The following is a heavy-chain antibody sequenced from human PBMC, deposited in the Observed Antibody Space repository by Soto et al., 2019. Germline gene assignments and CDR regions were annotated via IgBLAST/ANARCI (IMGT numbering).Heavy chain of an antibody. D-gene: IGHD2-21*01. CDR2: ISYSGTT. Sequence: PSETLSLTCTVSGGSVSSRIYFWSWIRQPPGKGLEWVGYISYSGTTNYNPSLKSRLRISIDTSKNQFSLKLNSVTAADTAVYYCARVLQFARVFDSWGQGTLVTVSS. CDR1: GGSVSSRIYF. V-gene: IGHV4-61*01. J-gene: IGHJ4*02. CDR3: ARVLQFARVFDS.